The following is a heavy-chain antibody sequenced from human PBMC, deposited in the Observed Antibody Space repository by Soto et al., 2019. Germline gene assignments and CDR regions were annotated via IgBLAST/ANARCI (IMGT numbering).Heavy chain of an antibody. Sequence: SETLSLTCTVSGGSIGSRGYYWGWIRQPPGKGLEWIGHIYYSGSTYYNPSLKSRVTISADTSKNQLSLKLSSVTAADTAVYYCARTPLTGNKRDYYFDYWGQGTLVTVSS. V-gene: IGHV4-30-4*08. CDR2: IYYSGST. CDR3: ARTPLTGNKRDYYFDY. CDR1: GGSIGSRGYY. D-gene: IGHD3-9*01. J-gene: IGHJ4*02.